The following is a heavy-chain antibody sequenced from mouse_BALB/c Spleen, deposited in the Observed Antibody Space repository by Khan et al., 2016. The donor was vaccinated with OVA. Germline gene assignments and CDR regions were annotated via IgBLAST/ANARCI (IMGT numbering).Heavy chain of an antibody. CDR2: ISYSGST. V-gene: IGHV3-2*02. J-gene: IGHJ4*01. CDR3: ARDGSRYNYAMDY. D-gene: IGHD2-3*01. CDR1: GYSITSDYA. Sequence: EVQLQESGPGLVKPSQSLSLTCTVTGYSITSDYAWNWIRQFPGNKLEWMGYISYSGSTNYNPALKSRISITRDTSKNQFFLQLNSVNTEDTATDYCARDGSRYNYAMDYWGQGTSVTVSS.